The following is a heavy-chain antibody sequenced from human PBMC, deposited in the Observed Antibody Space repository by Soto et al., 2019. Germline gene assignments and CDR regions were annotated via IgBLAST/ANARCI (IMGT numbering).Heavy chain of an antibody. CDR3: ARERITMVRATYYYYGMDV. CDR2: IYYSGST. D-gene: IGHD3-10*01. V-gene: IGHV4-59*01. J-gene: IGHJ6*02. Sequence: SETLSLTCTVSGGSISSYYWSWIRQPPGKGLEWIGYIYYSGSTNYNPSLKSRVTISVDTSKNQFSLKLSSVTAADTAVYYCARERITMVRATYYYYGMDVWGQGTTVTVS. CDR1: GGSISSYY.